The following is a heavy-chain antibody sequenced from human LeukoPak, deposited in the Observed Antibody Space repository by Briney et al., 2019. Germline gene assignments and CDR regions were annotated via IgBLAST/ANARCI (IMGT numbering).Heavy chain of an antibody. CDR2: MNPNSGNT. J-gene: IGHJ5*02. D-gene: IGHD3-3*01. CDR3: ARGGDDFWSAHYVDKDWIDP. CDR1: GYTFTSYD. V-gene: IGHV1-8*01. Sequence: GASVKVSCKASGYTFTSYDINWVRQATGQGLEWMGWMNPNSGNTGYAQKFQGRVTMTRNTSVSTAYMELSSLRSEDKAVYYCARGGDDFWSAHYVDKDWIDPWGQGTLVTVSS.